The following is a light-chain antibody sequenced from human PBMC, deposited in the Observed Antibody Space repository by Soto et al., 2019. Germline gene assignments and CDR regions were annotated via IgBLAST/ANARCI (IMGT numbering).Light chain of an antibody. CDR1: QSVSTN. Sequence: EIVMTRSPATLSVSPGERATLSCRASQSVSTNLAWYQQKPGQAPRLLIYGASTRATGISARFSGSGSGTEFTLTISSLQSEDFAVYYCQQYNNWPPYTFGQGTKLEIK. CDR3: QQYNNWPPYT. V-gene: IGKV3-15*01. CDR2: GAS. J-gene: IGKJ2*01.